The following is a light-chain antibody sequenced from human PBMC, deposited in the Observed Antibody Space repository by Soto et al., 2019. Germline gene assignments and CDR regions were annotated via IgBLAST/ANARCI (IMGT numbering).Light chain of an antibody. CDR1: QSVNSNY. J-gene: IGKJ4*01. Sequence: EIVLTQSPGTLPLSPGDRATLSCRASQSVNSNYLAGYQQKPGQAPRLLLYGASSRAIGIPDRFSGSGSGTDFTLTISTLESEDFAVYYCQQYDTSPPLTFGGGTKVEIK. CDR3: QQYDTSPPLT. CDR2: GAS. V-gene: IGKV3-20*01.